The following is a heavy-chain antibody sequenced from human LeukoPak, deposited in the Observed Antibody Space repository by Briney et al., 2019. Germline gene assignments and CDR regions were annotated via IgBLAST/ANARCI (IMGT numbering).Heavy chain of an antibody. D-gene: IGHD4-23*01. V-gene: IGHV3-30-3*01. J-gene: IGHJ3*02. Sequence: GRSLRLSCAASGFNFSSYAMHWVRQAPGKGLEWVAVISYDGSNKYYADSVKGRFTISRDNAKNSLYLQMNSLRAEDTAVYYCARDYGGNSASEDAFDIWGQGTMVTVSS. CDR1: GFNFSSYA. CDR2: ISYDGSNK. CDR3: ARDYGGNSASEDAFDI.